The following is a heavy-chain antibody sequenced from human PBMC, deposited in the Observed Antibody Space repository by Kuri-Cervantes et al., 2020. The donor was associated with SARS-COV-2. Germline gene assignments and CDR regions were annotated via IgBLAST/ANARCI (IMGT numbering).Heavy chain of an antibody. CDR2: IYHSGST. CDR1: GGSISSGGYY. V-gene: IGHV4-30-2*01. D-gene: IGHD6-6*01. CDR3: ARETSTYSSSIDY. J-gene: IGHJ4*02. Sequence: SETLSLTCTVSGGSISSGGYYWSWIRRPPGKGLEWIGYIYHSGSTYYNPSLKSRVTISVDRSKNQFSLKLSSVTAADTAVYYCARETSTYSSSIDYWGQGTLVTVSS.